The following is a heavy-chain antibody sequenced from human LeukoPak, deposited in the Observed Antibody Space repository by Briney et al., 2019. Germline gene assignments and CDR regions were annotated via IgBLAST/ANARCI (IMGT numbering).Heavy chain of an antibody. V-gene: IGHV1-2*02. CDR2: INPHSGGT. Sequence: GASVNVSCKASGYTFTGYYMHWVRQAPGQGLEWMGWINPHSGGTNYAQKFQGRVTMTRDTSISTAYMELSRLRSDDTAVYYCARDHLGYQLPRYYFDYWGQGTLVTVSS. J-gene: IGHJ4*02. CDR1: GYTFTGYY. CDR3: ARDHLGYQLPRYYFDY. D-gene: IGHD2-2*01.